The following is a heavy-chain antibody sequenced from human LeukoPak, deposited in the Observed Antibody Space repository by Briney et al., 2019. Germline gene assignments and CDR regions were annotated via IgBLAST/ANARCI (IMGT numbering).Heavy chain of an antibody. J-gene: IGHJ5*02. Sequence: ASVKLSCKASGYTFTSYDINWVRQATGQGLEWMGWMNPNSGNTGYAQKFQGRVTMTRNTSISTAYMELSSLRSEDTAVYYCARGATLNRLLWFGEWSTGLYNWFDPWGQGTLVTVSS. CDR2: MNPNSGNT. CDR1: GYTFTSYD. D-gene: IGHD3-10*01. CDR3: ARGATLNRLLWFGEWSTGLYNWFDP. V-gene: IGHV1-8*01.